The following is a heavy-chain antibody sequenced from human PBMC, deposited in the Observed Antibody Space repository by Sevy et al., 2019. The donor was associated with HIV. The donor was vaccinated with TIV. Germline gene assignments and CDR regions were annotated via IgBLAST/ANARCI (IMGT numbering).Heavy chain of an antibody. D-gene: IGHD5-12*01. CDR2: IYYSGST. V-gene: IGHV4-59*13. CDR3: ARDRRDGYNSYYHYGMDV. J-gene: IGHJ6*02. CDR1: GGSISSYY. Sequence: SETLSLTCTVSGGSISSYYGSWIRQPPGKGLEWIGYIYYSGSTNYNPSLKSRVTISVDTSKNQFSLKLSSVTAADTAVYYCARDRRDGYNSYYHYGMDVWGQGTTVTVSS.